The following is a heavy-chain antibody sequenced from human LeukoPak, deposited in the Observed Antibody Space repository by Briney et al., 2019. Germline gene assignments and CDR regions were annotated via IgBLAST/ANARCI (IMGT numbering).Heavy chain of an antibody. V-gene: IGHV3-66*01. J-gene: IGHJ4*02. CDR2: MYGGGNT. D-gene: IGHD3-10*01. CDR1: GFTVSTND. CDR3: ARDRPGDGYFDY. Sequence: GESLRLSCAAFGFTVSTNDMTWVRQTPGKGLEWVSIMYGGGNTYYADSVKGRFTISRDNSKNTVYLEMNSLRAEDTAVFYCARDRPGDGYFDYWGQGTLVTVSS.